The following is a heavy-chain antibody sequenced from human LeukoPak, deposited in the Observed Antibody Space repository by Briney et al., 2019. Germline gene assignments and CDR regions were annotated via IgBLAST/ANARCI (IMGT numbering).Heavy chain of an antibody. D-gene: IGHD3-10*01. CDR2: IHSSGGT. J-gene: IGHJ4*02. Sequence: SETLSLTCTVSGASVSTYYWTWIRQPPGKGLEWIGYIHSSGGTNSSPSLKSRVTIALDPSKNQFSLKLRSVTAAETAVYYCVRDLAYGDYWGQGTLVTVSS. V-gene: IGHV4-59*02. CDR1: GASVSTYY. CDR3: VRDLAYGDY.